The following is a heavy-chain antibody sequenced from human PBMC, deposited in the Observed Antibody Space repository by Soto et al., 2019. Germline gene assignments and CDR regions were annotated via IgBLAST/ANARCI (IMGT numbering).Heavy chain of an antibody. D-gene: IGHD3-22*01. CDR1: GFTFSSYS. CDR3: ARVVDYYDPYYYYGMDV. V-gene: IGHV3-21*01. J-gene: IGHJ6*02. CDR2: ISSSTSYI. Sequence: GGSLRHSCAGSGFTFSSYSMNWGRQAPGKGLEWVSSISSSTSYIYYADSVKGRFTISRDNAKNSLYLQMNSLRAEDTAVYYCARVVDYYDPYYYYGMDVWGQGTTVTVSS.